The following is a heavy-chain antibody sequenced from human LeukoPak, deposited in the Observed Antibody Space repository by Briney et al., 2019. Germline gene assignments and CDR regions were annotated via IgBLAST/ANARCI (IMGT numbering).Heavy chain of an antibody. CDR3: ARGLSLGRWGSYRQPPFDY. J-gene: IGHJ4*02. Sequence: RTSETLSLTCAVYGGSFSGYYWSWIRQPPGKGLEWIGEINHSGSTNYNPSLKSRVTISVDTSKNQFSLKLSSVTAADTAVYYCARGLSLGRWGSYRQPPFDYWGQGTLVTVSS. D-gene: IGHD3-16*02. CDR2: INHSGST. V-gene: IGHV4-34*01. CDR1: GGSFSGYY.